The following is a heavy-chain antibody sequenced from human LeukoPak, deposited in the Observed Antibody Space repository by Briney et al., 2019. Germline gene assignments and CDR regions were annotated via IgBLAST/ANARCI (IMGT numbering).Heavy chain of an antibody. CDR1: GFTFSSYA. Sequence: PGGSLRLSCAASGFTFSSYAMHWVRQAPGKGLEYVSAISSNGGSTYYANSVKGRFTISRDNSKNTLYLQMGSLRAEDMAVYYCARGLSTRESPFYFDYWGQGTQVTVSP. V-gene: IGHV3-64*01. CDR2: ISSNGGST. CDR3: ARGLSTRESPFYFDY. D-gene: IGHD2/OR15-2a*01. J-gene: IGHJ4*02.